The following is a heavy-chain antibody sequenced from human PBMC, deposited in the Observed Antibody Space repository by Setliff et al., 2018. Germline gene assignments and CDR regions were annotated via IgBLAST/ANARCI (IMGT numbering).Heavy chain of an antibody. J-gene: IGHJ6*03. V-gene: IGHV1-69*05. Sequence: SVKVSCKASGYSFTGYYIHWVRQAPGQGLEWMGGTIPMFGTTEYAQKFQGRLTIITDESTNTAFMQLSSLRSDDTAVYYCVREGVDSRSSTDYRYYMDVWGKGTTVTVSS. D-gene: IGHD3-22*01. CDR2: TIPMFGTT. CDR3: VREGVDSRSSTDYRYYMDV. CDR1: GYSFTGYY.